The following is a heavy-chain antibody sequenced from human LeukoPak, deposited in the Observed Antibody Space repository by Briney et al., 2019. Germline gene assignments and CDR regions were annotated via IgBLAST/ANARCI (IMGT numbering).Heavy chain of an antibody. CDR2: MNPNSGNT. Sequence: ASVKVSCKASGYTFTGYDINWVRQATGQGLEWMGWMNPNSGNTGYAQKFQGRVTMTRNTSISTAYMELSSLRSEDTAVYYCAGGPNWNYVVPLDYWGQGTLVTVSS. D-gene: IGHD1-7*01. J-gene: IGHJ4*02. V-gene: IGHV1-8*01. CDR1: GYTFTGYD. CDR3: AGGPNWNYVVPLDY.